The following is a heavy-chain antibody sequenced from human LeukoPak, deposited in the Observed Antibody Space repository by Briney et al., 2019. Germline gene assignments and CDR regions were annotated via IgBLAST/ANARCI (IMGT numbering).Heavy chain of an antibody. Sequence: GASVKVSCKASGGTFSSYAISWVRQAPGQGLEWMGGIIPIFGTANYAQKFQGRVTITADESTSTAYMELSSLRSEDTAVNYCARDRIAVAEDWFDPWGQGTLVTVSS. CDR3: ARDRIAVAEDWFDP. D-gene: IGHD6-19*01. V-gene: IGHV1-69*13. CDR2: IIPIFGTA. J-gene: IGHJ5*02. CDR1: GGTFSSYA.